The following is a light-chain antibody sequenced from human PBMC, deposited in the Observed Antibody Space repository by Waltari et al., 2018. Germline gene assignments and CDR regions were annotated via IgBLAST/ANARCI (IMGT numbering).Light chain of an antibody. V-gene: IGKV3-20*01. Sequence: EIVLTQSPGTLSLSPGERVTLSCRASQSVSSNYLAWYQQKPGQAPRLLIYGASSRATGIPDRFSGSGSGTDFTLTISRLEPEDFAVYYCQQYVRSPPYTFGQGTKLEIK. CDR1: QSVSSNY. CDR3: QQYVRSPPYT. J-gene: IGKJ2*01. CDR2: GAS.